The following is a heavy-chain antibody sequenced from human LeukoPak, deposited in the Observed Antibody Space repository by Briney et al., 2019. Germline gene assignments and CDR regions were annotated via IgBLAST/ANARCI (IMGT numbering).Heavy chain of an antibody. D-gene: IGHD3-3*01. CDR3: ARDPYYDFWSGYYAYYYYYMDV. CDR2: ISSSGSTI. Sequence: GGSLRLSCAASGFTFSDYYMSWIRQAPGKGLEWVSYISSSGSTIYYADSVKGRFTISRDNAKNSLYLQMNSLRAEDTAVYYCARDPYYDFWSGYYAYYYYYMDVWGKGTTVTVSS. V-gene: IGHV3-11*04. CDR1: GFTFSDYY. J-gene: IGHJ6*03.